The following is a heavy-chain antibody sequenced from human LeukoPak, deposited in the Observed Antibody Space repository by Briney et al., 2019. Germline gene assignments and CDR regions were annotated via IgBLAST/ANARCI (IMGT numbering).Heavy chain of an antibody. J-gene: IGHJ6*02. CDR3: TRGSPSYYYGMDV. CDR1: GFTFGDYA. CDR2: IRSKAYGGTT. V-gene: IGHV3-49*04. Sequence: PGRSLRLSCTASGFTFGDYAISWVRQAPGKGLEWVGFIRSKAYGGTTEYAASVKGRFTISRDDSKSIAYLQMNSLKTEDTAVYYCTRGSPSYYYGMDVWGQGTTVTVSS.